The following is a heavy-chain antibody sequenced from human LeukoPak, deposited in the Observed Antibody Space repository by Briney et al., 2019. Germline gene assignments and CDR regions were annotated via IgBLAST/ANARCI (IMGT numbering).Heavy chain of an antibody. V-gene: IGHV3-21*01. J-gene: IGHJ4*02. Sequence: NPGGSLRLSCAASGFTFSCYSMNWVRQAPGKWLEWVSSISSSSSYIYYADSVKGRFTISRDNAKNSLYLQMNSLRAEDTAVYYCARVGIVGQRGFDYWGQGTLVTVSS. D-gene: IGHD1-26*01. CDR1: GFTFSCYS. CDR2: ISSSSSYI. CDR3: ARVGIVGQRGFDY.